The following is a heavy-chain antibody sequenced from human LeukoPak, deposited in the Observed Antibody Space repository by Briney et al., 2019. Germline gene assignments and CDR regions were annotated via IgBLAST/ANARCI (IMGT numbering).Heavy chain of an antibody. CDR3: ARSYYDSSGPYDV. J-gene: IGHJ6*04. CDR2: INYSGDA. CDR1: GGSLSGYY. D-gene: IGHD3-22*01. V-gene: IGHV4-34*01. Sequence: PSETLSHTCAVYGGSLSGYYWSWIRQPPGKGLEWIGEINYSGDANYNPSLKSRVTISVDTSNNQFSLKLTSVTAADTAVYYCARSYYDSSGPYDVWGEGTTVTVSS.